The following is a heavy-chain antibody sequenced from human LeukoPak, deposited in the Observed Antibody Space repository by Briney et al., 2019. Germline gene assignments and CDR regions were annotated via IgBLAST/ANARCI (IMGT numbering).Heavy chain of an antibody. CDR2: INSDGINT. CDR1: GFTFSNYW. CDR3: ARDAGYCSGGSCYDY. J-gene: IGHJ4*02. D-gene: IGHD2-15*01. V-gene: IGHV3-74*01. Sequence: GGSLRLSCAASGFTFSNYWMHWVRQAPGKGLVWVSRINSDGINTSYADSVKGRFTISRDNAKNTLNLQMNSLRAEDTAVYFCARDAGYCSGGSCYDYWGQGTLVTVSS.